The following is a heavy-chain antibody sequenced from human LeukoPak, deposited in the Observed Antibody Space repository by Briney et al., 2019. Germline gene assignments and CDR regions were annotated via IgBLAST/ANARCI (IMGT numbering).Heavy chain of an antibody. CDR2: ISGSGGST. CDR3: AKDPGYCSSISCYYFDY. Sequence: GGSLRLPCAASGFTFSSYAMSWVRQAPGKGLEWVSAISGSGGSTYYADSVKGRFTISRDNSKNTLYLQMNSLRAEDTAVYYCAKDPGYCSSISCYYFDYWGQGTLVTVSP. D-gene: IGHD2-2*03. CDR1: GFTFSSYA. J-gene: IGHJ4*02. V-gene: IGHV3-23*01.